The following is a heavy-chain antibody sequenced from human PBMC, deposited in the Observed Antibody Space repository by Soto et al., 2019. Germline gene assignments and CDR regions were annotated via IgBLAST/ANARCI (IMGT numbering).Heavy chain of an antibody. D-gene: IGHD3-16*01. J-gene: IGHJ6*02. CDR3: AALGGGYYGMDV. CDR2: IYTSRGT. V-gene: IGHV4-4*07. CDR1: GGSMSSYY. Sequence: SETLSLTCTVSGGSMSSYYWNWIRQPAGKGLEWIGRIYTSRGTNYSPSLESRVTISIDTSKNQFSLKLSSVTAADTAVYYCAALGGGYYGMDVWGQGTTVTVSS.